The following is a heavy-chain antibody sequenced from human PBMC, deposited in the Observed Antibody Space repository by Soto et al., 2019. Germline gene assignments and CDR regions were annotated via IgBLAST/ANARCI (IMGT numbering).Heavy chain of an antibody. J-gene: IGHJ4*02. CDR1: GGSFSGYY. Sequence: SATLSLTCAVYGGSFSGYYCILIRDPPGKGLEWIGEINHSGSTNYNPSLKSRVTISVDTSKNQFSLKLSSVTAADTAVYYCARGRYYFDYWGQGTLVTVSS. CDR3: ARGRYYFDY. V-gene: IGHV4-34*01. CDR2: INHSGST.